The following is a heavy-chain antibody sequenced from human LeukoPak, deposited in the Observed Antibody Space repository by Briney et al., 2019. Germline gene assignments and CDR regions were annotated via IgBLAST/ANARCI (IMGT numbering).Heavy chain of an antibody. J-gene: IGHJ4*02. CDR1: GFTFSSYA. Sequence: GGSLRLSCAVSGFTFSSYALSWVRQAQGKGLDWVSAISGSGGSTYYADSVKGRFTISRDNSKNTLYLQMNSLRAEDTAVYYCAKDRYTRLRSFDYWGQGTLVTVSS. V-gene: IGHV3-23*01. D-gene: IGHD1-1*01. CDR3: AKDRYTRLRSFDY. CDR2: ISGSGGST.